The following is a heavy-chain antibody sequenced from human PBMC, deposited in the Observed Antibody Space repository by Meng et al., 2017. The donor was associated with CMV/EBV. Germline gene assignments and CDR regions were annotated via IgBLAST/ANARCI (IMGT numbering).Heavy chain of an antibody. J-gene: IGHJ4*02. CDR2: IRYDGSNK. V-gene: IGHV3-30*02. CDR1: GFSFTTFW. CDR3: AKVARSTSYYFDY. Sequence: GESLKISCAASGFSFTTFWMTWVRQAPGKGLEWVAFIRYDGSNKYYADSVKGRFTISRDNSKNTLYLQMNSLRAEDTAVYYCAKVARSTSYYFDYWGQGTLVTVSS. D-gene: IGHD2-2*01.